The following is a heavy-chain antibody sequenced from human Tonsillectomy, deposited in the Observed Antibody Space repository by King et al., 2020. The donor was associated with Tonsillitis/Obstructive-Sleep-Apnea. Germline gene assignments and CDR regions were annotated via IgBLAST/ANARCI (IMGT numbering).Heavy chain of an antibody. CDR3: ARGTDYDFWSLTGYYYYYMDV. V-gene: IGHV4-59*01. J-gene: IGHJ6*03. D-gene: IGHD3-3*01. CDR2: IYYSGST. CDR1: GGSISSYY. Sequence: VQLQESGPGLVKPSETLSLTCTVSGGSISSYYWSWIRQPPGKGLEWIGYIYYSGSTNYNPSLKSRVTISVDTSKNQFSLTLSSGTAADPAVYYCARGTDYDFWSLTGYYYYYMDVWGKGTTVTVSS.